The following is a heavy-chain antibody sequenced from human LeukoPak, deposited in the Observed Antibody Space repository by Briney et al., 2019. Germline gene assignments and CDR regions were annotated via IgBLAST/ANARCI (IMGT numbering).Heavy chain of an antibody. J-gene: IGHJ5*02. D-gene: IGHD2-2*01. CDR1: GGSISSGGYY. V-gene: IGHV4-31*03. Sequence: SQTLSLTCTVSGGSISSGGYYWSWIRQHPGKGLEWIGYIYYSGSTYYNPSLKSRVTISVNTSKNQFSLKLSSVTAADTAVYYCARVGVPATTTSGWFDHWGQGTLVTVSS. CDR3: ARVGVPATTTSGWFDH. CDR2: IYYSGST.